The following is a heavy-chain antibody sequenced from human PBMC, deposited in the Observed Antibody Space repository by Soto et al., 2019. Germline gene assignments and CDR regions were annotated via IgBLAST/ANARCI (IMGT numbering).Heavy chain of an antibody. D-gene: IGHD3-22*01. CDR2: TYPGDSDT. CDR1: GYSFTEYW. V-gene: IGHV5-51*01. Sequence: PGESLKISCKASGYSFTEYWIGWVRQMPGKGLEWMGITYPGDSDTRYSPSFQGQVTISADKSITTAYLQWSSLRASDTAIYYCARRPYDSSGYYSLAFDIWGQGKMVTVS. CDR3: ARRPYDSSGYYSLAFDI. J-gene: IGHJ3*02.